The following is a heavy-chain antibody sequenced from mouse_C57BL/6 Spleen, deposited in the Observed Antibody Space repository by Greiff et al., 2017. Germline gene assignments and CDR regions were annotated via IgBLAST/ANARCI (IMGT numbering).Heavy chain of an antibody. J-gene: IGHJ3*01. CDR3: ARENYDCPLRGFAY. CDR2: IYPRDGST. V-gene: IGHV1-85*01. Sequence: QVQLKQPGPELVKPGASVKLSCKASGYTFTSYDINWVKQRPGQGLAWIGWIYPRDGSTKYNEKFKGKATLTVDTASSTASMELHSLTSEDSAVYFCARENYDCPLRGFAYWGQGTLVTGSA. CDR1: GYTFTSYD. D-gene: IGHD2-4*01.